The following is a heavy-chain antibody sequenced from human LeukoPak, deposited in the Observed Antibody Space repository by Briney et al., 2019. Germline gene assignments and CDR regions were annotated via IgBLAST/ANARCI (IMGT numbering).Heavy chain of an antibody. CDR1: GGSISSGDYY. CDR3: ARGRWELI. D-gene: IGHD1-26*01. Sequence: PSETLSLTCTVSGGSISSGDYYWSWIRQPPGKGLEWIGEINHSGSTNYNPSLKSRVTISVDTSKNQFSLKLSSVTAADTAVYYCARGRWELIWGQGTMVTVSS. CDR2: INHSGST. J-gene: IGHJ3*02. V-gene: IGHV4-39*07.